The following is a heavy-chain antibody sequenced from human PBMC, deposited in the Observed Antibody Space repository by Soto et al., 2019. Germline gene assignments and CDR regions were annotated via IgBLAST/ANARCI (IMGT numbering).Heavy chain of an antibody. CDR1: GFSISRSSYY. D-gene: IGHD6-13*01. J-gene: IGHJ4*02. V-gene: IGHV4-39*01. Sequence: PAETLSLTCAVSGFSISRSSYYWGWIRQPPGKGLEWTGSIYYSGSTYYNPSLKSRVTISVDTSKNQFSLKLSSVPAADTAVYYCATYSSSWYVVYWGQGTLVTVSS. CDR2: IYYSGST. CDR3: ATYSSSWYVVY.